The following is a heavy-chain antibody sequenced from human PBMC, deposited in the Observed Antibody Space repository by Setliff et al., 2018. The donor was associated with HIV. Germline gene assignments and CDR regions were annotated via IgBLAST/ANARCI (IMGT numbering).Heavy chain of an antibody. V-gene: IGHV4-59*11. D-gene: IGHD6-13*01. CDR3: ARGLSSPFAAGL. J-gene: IGHJ4*02. Sequence: PSETLSLTCTVSGGSISSHYWGWLRQPPGKGLEWIGSISYTGGTNHNPSLQSRVTMSIDTSKDQFSLTLSSLTSADTAVYYCARGLSSPFAAGLWGQGTPVTVSS. CDR2: ISYTGGT. CDR1: GGSISSHY.